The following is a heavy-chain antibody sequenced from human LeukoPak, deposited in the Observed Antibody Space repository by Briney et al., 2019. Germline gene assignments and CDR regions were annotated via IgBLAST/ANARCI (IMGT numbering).Heavy chain of an antibody. D-gene: IGHD2-2*02. J-gene: IGHJ6*02. CDR1: GFTFSSYS. V-gene: IGHV3-48*04. CDR3: ASTVGTAIPSYGMDV. Sequence: PGGSLRLSCAASGFTFSSYSMNWVRQAPGKGLEWASYISSSSSTIYYADSVKGRFTISRDNAKNSLYLQMNSLRAEDTAVYYCASTVGTAIPSYGMDVWGQGTTVTVSS. CDR2: ISSSSSTI.